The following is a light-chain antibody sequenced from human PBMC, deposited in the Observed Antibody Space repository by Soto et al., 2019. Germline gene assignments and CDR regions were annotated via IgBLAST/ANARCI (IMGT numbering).Light chain of an antibody. CDR2: GVS. Sequence: EIVMTQSPATLSVSPGDGATLSCRASERLRSNLTWYQHKPGRAPRLLIYGVSTRATGIPARFSGSGFGTEFTLTISSLKSEDFAIYYCQFYNDWPLTFGPGTKVEIK. V-gene: IGKV3-15*01. CDR3: QFYNDWPLT. J-gene: IGKJ3*01. CDR1: ERLRSN.